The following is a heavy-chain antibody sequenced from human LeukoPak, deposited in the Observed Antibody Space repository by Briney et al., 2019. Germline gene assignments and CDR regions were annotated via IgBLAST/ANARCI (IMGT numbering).Heavy chain of an antibody. CDR3: ARAHLEITFGGVPAY. CDR1: GFTFSSYA. V-gene: IGHV3-23*01. CDR2: ISGSGGST. D-gene: IGHD3-16*01. J-gene: IGHJ4*02. Sequence: GGSLRLSCAASGFTFSSYAMSWVRQAPGKGLEWVSAISGSGGSTYYADSVKGRFTISRDNSKNTLYLQMNSLRAEDTAVYYCARAHLEITFGGVPAYWGQGTLVTVSS.